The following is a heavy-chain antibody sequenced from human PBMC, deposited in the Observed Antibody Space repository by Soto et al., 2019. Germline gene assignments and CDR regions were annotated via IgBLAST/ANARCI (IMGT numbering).Heavy chain of an antibody. J-gene: IGHJ4*02. CDR2: IYYLGST. CDR3: ARAGYAGSGSQYPTY. V-gene: IGHV4-59*01. CDR1: GGSMSEYF. D-gene: IGHD3-10*01. Sequence: SGTLSLTCSVSGGSMSEYFWSWIRQSPGKGLEWIGYIYYLGSTDYNPSLKSRVTISVDTSKRQFSLRLTSVTAADTAVYYCARAGYAGSGSQYPTYWGQGSQVTVSS.